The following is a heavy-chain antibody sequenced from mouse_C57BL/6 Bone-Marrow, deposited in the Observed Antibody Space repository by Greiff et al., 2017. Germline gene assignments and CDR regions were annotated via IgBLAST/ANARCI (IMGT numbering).Heavy chain of an antibody. Sequence: EVHLVESGGGLVKPGGSLKLSCAASGFTFSSYAMSWVRQTPEKRLEWVATISDGGSYTYYPDNVKGRFTISRDNAKNNLYLQMSHLKSEDTAMYYCANYYGSSYGFAYWGQGTLVTVSA. CDR2: ISDGGSYT. D-gene: IGHD1-1*01. CDR3: ANYYGSSYGFAY. CDR1: GFTFSSYA. J-gene: IGHJ3*01. V-gene: IGHV5-4*01.